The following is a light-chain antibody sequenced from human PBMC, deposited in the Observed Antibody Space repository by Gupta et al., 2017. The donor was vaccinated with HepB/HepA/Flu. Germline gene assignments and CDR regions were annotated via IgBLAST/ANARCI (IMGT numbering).Light chain of an antibody. CDR2: DVS. CDR3: RQYDNRVT. V-gene: IGKV1-33*01. CDR1: QDISYY. J-gene: IGKJ4*01. Sequence: DIQMTQSPSSLSASVGDRVTITCQASQDISYYLNWYQQKSGAAPKLLIYDVSNLETGVPSRFTGSGSGTHFTFTISSLQPEDIATYYCRQYDNRVTFGGGTRVEIK.